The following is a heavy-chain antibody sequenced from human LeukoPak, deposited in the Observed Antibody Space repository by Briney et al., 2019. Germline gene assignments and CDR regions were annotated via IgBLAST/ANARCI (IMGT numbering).Heavy chain of an antibody. V-gene: IGHV1-2*04. J-gene: IGHJ6*02. CDR1: GYTFTGYY. CDR3: ARGGFSGYESAYYYYGMGV. Sequence: ASVKVSCKASGYTFTGYYMHWVRQAPGQGLEWMGWINPNSGGTNYAQKFQGWVTLTRDTSISTAYMELSRLRSDDTAVYYCARGGFSGYESAYYYYGMGVWGQGTTVTVSS. CDR2: INPNSGGT. D-gene: IGHD5-12*01.